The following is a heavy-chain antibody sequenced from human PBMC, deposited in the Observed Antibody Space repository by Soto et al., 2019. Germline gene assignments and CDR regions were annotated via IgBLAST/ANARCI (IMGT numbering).Heavy chain of an antibody. V-gene: IGHV3-66*01. CDR1: ALTASKNY. J-gene: IGHJ6*02. D-gene: IGHD3-10*01. CDR3: ARGGSGSEWDYYGMDV. Sequence: EVQLVESGGGLVQPGGSLRLSCAGSALTASKNYMSWVRQPPGKGLEWVSVIYSGGTTYYADSVKDRFSISRDNSKSTLYLQRDNLRAGDTAVYYCARGGSGSEWDYYGMDVWGQGTTVTVSS. CDR2: IYSGGTT.